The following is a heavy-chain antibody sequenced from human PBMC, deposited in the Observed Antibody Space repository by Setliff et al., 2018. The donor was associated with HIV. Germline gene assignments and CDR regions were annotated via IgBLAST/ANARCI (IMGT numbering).Heavy chain of an antibody. D-gene: IGHD3-10*01. CDR3: ASRLPLSSGSAFAY. J-gene: IGHJ4*02. V-gene: IGHV4-39*01. CDR2: INHSRST. Sequence: SETLSLTCTVSGGSISTSSHSWGWIRQSPGKGLEWVGHINHSRSTFYNPSLKNRVTMSIDTSKNQFSLKLTSVTAADTSVYFCASRLPLSSGSAFAYWGQGTLGTVS. CDR1: GGSISTSSHS.